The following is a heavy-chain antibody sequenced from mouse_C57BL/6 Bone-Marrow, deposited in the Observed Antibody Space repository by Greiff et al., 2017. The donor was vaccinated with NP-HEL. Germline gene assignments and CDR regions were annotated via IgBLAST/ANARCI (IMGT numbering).Heavy chain of an antibody. J-gene: IGHJ3*01. CDR2: IWGDGST. CDR3: AKPRGNYWFAY. V-gene: IGHV2-3*01. D-gene: IGHD2-1*01. CDR1: GFSLTSYG. Sequence: VKLMESGPGLVAPSQSLSITCTVSGFSLTSYGVSWVRQPPGKGLEWLGVIWGDGSTNYHSALISRLSISKDNSKSQVFLKLNSLQTDDTATYYCAKPRGNYWFAYWGQGTLVTVSA.